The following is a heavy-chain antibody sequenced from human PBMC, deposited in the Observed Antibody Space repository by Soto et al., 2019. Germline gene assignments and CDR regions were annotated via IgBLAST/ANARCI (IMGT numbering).Heavy chain of an antibody. CDR1: GFTFSSYG. CDR3: ARGRREVVTAIDY. Sequence: GGSLRLSCAASGFTFSSYGMHWVRQAPGKGLEWVAVISYDGSNKYYADSVKGRFTISRDNSKNTLYLQMNSLRAEDTAVYYCARGRREVVTAIDYWGQGTLVTVSS. CDR2: ISYDGSNK. J-gene: IGHJ4*02. D-gene: IGHD2-21*02. V-gene: IGHV3-30*03.